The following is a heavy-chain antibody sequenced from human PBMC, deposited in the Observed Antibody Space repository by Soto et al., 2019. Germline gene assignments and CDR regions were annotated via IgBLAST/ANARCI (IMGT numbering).Heavy chain of an antibody. J-gene: IGHJ6*02. CDR2: ISYDGTNK. D-gene: IGHD4-17*01. V-gene: IGHV3-30*18. CDR1: GFTFSTYG. Sequence: QVQLVESGGGEVQPGRSLTISCAASGFTFSTYGMHWVRPTPGKGLEWVAVISYDGTNKFYSDSVKGRFTISRDNFKNTLTLQMNSLRAEDTAVYSCAKDLQSNGDYDYYCYGMDVWGLGTRVTVSS. CDR3: AKDLQSNGDYDYYCYGMDV.